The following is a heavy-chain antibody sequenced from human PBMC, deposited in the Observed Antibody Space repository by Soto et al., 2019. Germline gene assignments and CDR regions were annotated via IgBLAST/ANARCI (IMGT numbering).Heavy chain of an antibody. V-gene: IGHV3-33*01. D-gene: IGHD5-12*01. CDR1: RFTFNSYG. Sequence: GGSLRLSCAASRFTFNSYGMHWVRQAPGKGLEWVAVIWYDGSKKYYRDSVKGRFTISRDNSMDTLYLQMDSLRAEDTAVYYCARDNKGYDVRPGGLDVWGQGTTVTVSS. CDR3: ARDNKGYDVRPGGLDV. CDR2: IWYDGSKK. J-gene: IGHJ6*02.